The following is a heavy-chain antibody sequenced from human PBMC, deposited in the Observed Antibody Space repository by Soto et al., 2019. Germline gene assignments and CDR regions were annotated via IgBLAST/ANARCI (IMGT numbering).Heavy chain of an antibody. CDR1: GGSFSGYY. CDR2: INHSGST. D-gene: IGHD2-2*01. V-gene: IGHV4-34*01. CDR3: ARHHCSSTSSYYYYMDV. Sequence: QVQLQQWGAGLLKPSETLSLTCAVYGGSFSGYYWSWIRQPPGKGLEWIGEINHSGSTNYNPSLNSRVTISVNTSKTQFSLKLSSVTAADTAVYYCARHHCSSTSSYYYYMDVWGKGTTVTVSS. J-gene: IGHJ6*03.